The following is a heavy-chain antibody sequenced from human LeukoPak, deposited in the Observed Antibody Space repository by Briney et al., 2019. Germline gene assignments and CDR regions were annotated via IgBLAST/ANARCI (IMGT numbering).Heavy chain of an antibody. J-gene: IGHJ6*02. Sequence: AASGFPFSSXAXXXXRXAPGKGXXXXXXXWXDGSNKYYADSVKGGFTISRDNSKNTLYLQMSSLRAEDTAVYYCARGLGAHGSGILYYGMDVWGQGTTVTVSS. CDR3: ARGLGAHGSGILYYGMDV. CDR1: GFPFSSXA. V-gene: IGHV3-33*08. CDR2: XWXDGSNK. D-gene: IGHD3-10*01.